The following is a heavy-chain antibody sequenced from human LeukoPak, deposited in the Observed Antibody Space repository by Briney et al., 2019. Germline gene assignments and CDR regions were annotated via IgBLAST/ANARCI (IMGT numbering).Heavy chain of an antibody. Sequence: GGSLRLSCAASGFTFSSYWMSWVRQAPGKGLVWVSRINSDGSSTSYADSVKGRFTISRDNAKNTLYLQMNSLRAEDTAVYYCARDFGYGGNVGYMDVWGKGTTVTVSS. J-gene: IGHJ6*03. V-gene: IGHV3-74*01. D-gene: IGHD4-23*01. CDR3: ARDFGYGGNVGYMDV. CDR1: GFTFSSYW. CDR2: INSDGSST.